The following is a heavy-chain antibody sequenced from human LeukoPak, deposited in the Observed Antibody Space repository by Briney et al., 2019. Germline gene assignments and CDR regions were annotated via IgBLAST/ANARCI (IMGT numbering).Heavy chain of an antibody. V-gene: IGHV3-74*01. CDR1: GFTFSRYW. J-gene: IGHJ4*02. CDR3: AALEDDYADY. Sequence: HPGGSLRLSCAASGFTFSRYWMHWVRQAPGQGLVWVSRINSHGSSTNYADSVKGRFTISRDNVENTLYLQMNTLRVEDTAVYYCAALEDDYADYWGQGTLVTVSS. CDR2: INSHGSST. D-gene: IGHD2-15*01.